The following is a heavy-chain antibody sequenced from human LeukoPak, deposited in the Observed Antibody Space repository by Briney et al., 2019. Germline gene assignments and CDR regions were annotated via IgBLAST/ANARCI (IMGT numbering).Heavy chain of an antibody. CDR3: ARGGDYAWGSYRPNFDY. J-gene: IGHJ4*02. Sequence: ASVKVSCKASGGTFSSYAISWVRQAPGQGLEWMGWISAYNGNTNYAQKLQGRVTMTTDTSTSTAYMELRSLRSDDTAVYYCARGGDYAWGSYRPNFDYWGQGTLVTVSS. D-gene: IGHD3-16*02. CDR1: GGTFSSYA. CDR2: ISAYNGNT. V-gene: IGHV1-18*01.